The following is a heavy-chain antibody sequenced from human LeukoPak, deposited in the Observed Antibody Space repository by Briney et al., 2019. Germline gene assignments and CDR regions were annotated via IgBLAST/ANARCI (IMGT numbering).Heavy chain of an antibody. CDR1: GFTFNGYA. V-gene: IGHV3-30-3*01. CDR2: ISYDGYDK. CDR3: ARAFRTTDVKARPLDV. J-gene: IGHJ6*04. Sequence: GGSLRLSCAASGFTFNGYAMYWVRQAPGKGLEWVTLISYDGYDKSYADSVRGRFTISRDNSRNTLYLQMDSLRSEDTAVYYCARAFRTTDVKARPLDVWGKGTTVTVSS. D-gene: IGHD1/OR15-1a*01.